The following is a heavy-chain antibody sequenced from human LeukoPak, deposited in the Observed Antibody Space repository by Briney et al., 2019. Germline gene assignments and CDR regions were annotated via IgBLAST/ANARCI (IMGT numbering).Heavy chain of an antibody. CDR3: ARDRGCSGGSCYPNWFDP. V-gene: IGHV3-48*04. J-gene: IGHJ5*02. D-gene: IGHD2-15*01. Sequence: PGGSLRLSCAASGFTFSSYAMSWVRQAPGKGLEWVSYISSSSSTIYYADSVKGRFTISRDNAKNSLYLQMNSLRAEDTAVYYCARDRGCSGGSCYPNWFDPWGQGTLVTVSS. CDR2: ISSSSSTI. CDR1: GFTFSSYA.